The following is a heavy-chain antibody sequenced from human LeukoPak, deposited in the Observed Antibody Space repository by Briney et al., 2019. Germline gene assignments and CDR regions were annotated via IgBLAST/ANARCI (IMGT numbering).Heavy chain of an antibody. V-gene: IGHV3-21*01. CDR3: ATPGGLDY. CDR1: GFLFSRFT. J-gene: IGHJ4*02. D-gene: IGHD2-15*01. CDR2: ISGTSDDI. Sequence: PGGSPRLSCAASGFLFSRFTMNWVRQTPGKGLEWVSSISGTSDDIYYANSARGRFTISRDNAKNSLFLQMNSLRAEDTGVYYCATPGGLDYWGQGTLVTVSS.